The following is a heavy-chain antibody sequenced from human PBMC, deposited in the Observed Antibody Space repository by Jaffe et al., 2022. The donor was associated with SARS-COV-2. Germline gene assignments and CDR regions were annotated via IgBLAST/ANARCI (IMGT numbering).Heavy chain of an antibody. D-gene: IGHD2-15*01. CDR2: IYPGDSDT. J-gene: IGHJ3*02. Sequence: EVQLVQSGAEVKKSGESLKISCKGSGYSFTIYWIGWVRQMPGKGLEWMGFIYPGDSDTRYSPSFQGQVTISADKSINTAYLQWSSLKASDTAMYYCARPRGYCSGGSCYIDAFDIWGQGTMVTVSS. CDR1: GYSFTIYW. CDR3: ARPRGYCSGGSCYIDAFDI. V-gene: IGHV5-51*01.